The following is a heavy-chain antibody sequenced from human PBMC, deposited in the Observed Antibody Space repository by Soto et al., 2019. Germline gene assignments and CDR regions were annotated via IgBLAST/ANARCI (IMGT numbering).Heavy chain of an antibody. V-gene: IGHV3-49*04. CDR2: IRSKAYGGTA. Sequence: GGSLRLSCTASGFTFGYYAMIWVRQAPGKGLEWVGSIRSKAYGGTAEYAASVKGRFTISRDDSKSIAYLQMNSLKTEDTAVYYCTRAGSTAMVRTLDYWGQGTLVTVSS. CDR3: TRAGSTAMVRTLDY. J-gene: IGHJ4*02. D-gene: IGHD5-18*01. CDR1: GFTFGYYA.